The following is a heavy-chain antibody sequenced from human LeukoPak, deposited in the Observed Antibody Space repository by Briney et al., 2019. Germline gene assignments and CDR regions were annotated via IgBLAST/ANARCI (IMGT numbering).Heavy chain of an antibody. Sequence: PGGSLRLSCAASGFTFYAYDMTWVRQTPGKGLEWVSGISDSGDRTYYADSVKGRFTISRDNSKHTLSLQMSSLRAEDTAVYYCATLSRYYNVDEAFDIWGQGTMVTVSS. CDR3: ATLSRYYNVDEAFDI. CDR2: ISDSGDRT. V-gene: IGHV3-23*01. D-gene: IGHD3-10*01. J-gene: IGHJ3*02. CDR1: GFTFYAYD.